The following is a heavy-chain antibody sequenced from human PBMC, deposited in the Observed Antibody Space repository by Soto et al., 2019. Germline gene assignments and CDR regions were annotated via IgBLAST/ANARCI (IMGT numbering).Heavy chain of an antibody. D-gene: IGHD3-16*01. J-gene: IGHJ3*02. V-gene: IGHV3-30*18. Sequence: PGGSLRLSCAASGFTFSSYGMHWVRQAPGKGLEWVAVISYDGSNKYYADSVKGRFTISRDNSKNTLYLQMNSLRAEDTAVYYCAKDEGDRRGDWGDAFDIWGQGTMVTVSS. CDR2: ISYDGSNK. CDR3: AKDEGDRRGDWGDAFDI. CDR1: GFTFSSYG.